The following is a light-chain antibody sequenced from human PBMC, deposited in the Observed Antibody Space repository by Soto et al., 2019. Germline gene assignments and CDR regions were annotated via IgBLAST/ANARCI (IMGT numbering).Light chain of an antibody. CDR2: GAS. J-gene: IGKJ4*01. CDR1: QSVSAN. CDR3: QHYGSSLT. Sequence: EIVMTQSPATLSVSPGERATLSCRASQSVSANLAWYQQKPGQAPRLLLHGASTRAPGIADRFSGSGSGTDFTLTISRLEPEDFAVYYCQHYGSSLTFGGGTKVDIK. V-gene: IGKV3-20*01.